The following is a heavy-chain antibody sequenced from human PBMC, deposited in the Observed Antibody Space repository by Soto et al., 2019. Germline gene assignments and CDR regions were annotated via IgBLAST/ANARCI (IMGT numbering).Heavy chain of an antibody. Sequence: SETLSLTCTVSGGSSSSSSYYWGWIRQPPGKGLEWIGSIYYSGSTYYNPSLKSRVTISVDTSKNQFSLKLSSVTAADTAVYYCARRRWANWFDPWGQGTLVTVSS. V-gene: IGHV4-39*01. D-gene: IGHD1-26*01. CDR3: ARRRWANWFDP. CDR2: IYYSGST. CDR1: GGSSSSSSYY. J-gene: IGHJ5*02.